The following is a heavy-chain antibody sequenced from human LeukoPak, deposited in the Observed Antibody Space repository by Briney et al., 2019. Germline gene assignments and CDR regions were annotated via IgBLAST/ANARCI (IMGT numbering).Heavy chain of an antibody. D-gene: IGHD6-6*01. Sequence: GGSLRLSCAASGFIFSNYAMSWVRQAPGKGLDWVSTISGSGVSTYYVDSVKGRFTISRDNSKNTLYLQMNSLRAEDTAVYYSAKLPWGTAARPNFGMDYWGQGILVTVSS. CDR3: AKLPWGTAARPNFGMDY. CDR2: ISGSGVST. CDR1: GFIFSNYA. V-gene: IGHV3-23*01. J-gene: IGHJ4*02.